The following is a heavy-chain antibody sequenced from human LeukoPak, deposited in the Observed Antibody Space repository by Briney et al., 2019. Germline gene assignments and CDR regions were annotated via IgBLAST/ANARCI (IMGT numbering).Heavy chain of an antibody. CDR1: GFTFNGYA. J-gene: IGHJ4*02. Sequence: GGSLRLSCAASGFTFNGYAMIWLGPAPGKGLVWLSAISGSGGSTYYADSVKGLFTISRNTSKNTLYLQMNSLRAEDTAVYYCAKVDGTRGDAFDIWGQGTLVTVSS. CDR2: ISGSGGST. V-gene: IGHV3-23*01. CDR3: AKVDGTRGDAFDI. D-gene: IGHD3-16*01.